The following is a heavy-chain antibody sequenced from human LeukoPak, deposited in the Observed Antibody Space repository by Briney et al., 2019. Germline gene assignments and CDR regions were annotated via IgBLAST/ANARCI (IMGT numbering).Heavy chain of an antibody. D-gene: IGHD6-13*01. CDR1: GFTFSSYA. CDR3: AKDSAAAGRTAPNWFDP. V-gene: IGHV3-30-3*01. CDR2: ISYDGSNK. J-gene: IGHJ5*02. Sequence: PGGSLRLSCAASGFTFSSYAMHWVRQAPGKGLEWVAVISYDGSNKYYADSVKGRFTISRDNSKNTLYLQMNSLRAEDTAVYYCAKDSAAAGRTAPNWFDPWGQGTLVTVSS.